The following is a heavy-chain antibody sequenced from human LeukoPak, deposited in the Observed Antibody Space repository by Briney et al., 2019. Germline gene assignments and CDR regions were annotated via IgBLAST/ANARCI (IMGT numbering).Heavy chain of an antibody. D-gene: IGHD3-9*01. V-gene: IGHV3-30*04. J-gene: IGHJ6*03. CDR3: AKVNRRPPPANVLRYFDWLIVGYMDV. CDR2: ISYDGSNK. Sequence: GGSLRLSCAASGFTFSSYAMHWVRQAPGKGLEWVAVISYDGSNKYYADSVKGRFTISRDNSKNTLYLQMNSLRAEDTAVYYCAKVNRRPPPANVLRYFDWLIVGYMDVWGKGTTVTISS. CDR1: GFTFSSYA.